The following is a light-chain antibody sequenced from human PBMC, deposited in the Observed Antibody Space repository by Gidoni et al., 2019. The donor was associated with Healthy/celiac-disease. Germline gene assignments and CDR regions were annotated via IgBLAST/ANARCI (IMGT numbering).Light chain of an antibody. Sequence: DIVMSQSPDYRAVSLGERATLNCKSSQSVLYSSNNKNYLAWYQQKPGKPPKLLIYWASTRGSGVPDRFSGSGSGTDFTLTISSLQAEDVAVYYCQQYYSTPWTFGQGTKVEIK. CDR3: QQYYSTPWT. CDR2: WAS. CDR1: QSVLYSSNNKNY. J-gene: IGKJ1*01. V-gene: IGKV4-1*01.